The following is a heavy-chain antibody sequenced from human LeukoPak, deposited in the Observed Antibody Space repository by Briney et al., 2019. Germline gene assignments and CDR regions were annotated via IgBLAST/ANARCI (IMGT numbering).Heavy chain of an antibody. CDR2: IYHTGRT. CDR1: GFTFSSYW. V-gene: IGHV4-4*02. J-gene: IGHJ4*02. D-gene: IGHD5-12*01. Sequence: GSLRLSCAASGFTFSSYWLSWVRQPPGKGLEWIGEIYHTGRTNYNPSLQSRITVSLDKSKNQFSLKLRSVTAADTAVYYCARRGYVAYDLGKPEYSFDYWGLGTLVTVSS. CDR3: ARRGYVAYDLGKPEYSFDY.